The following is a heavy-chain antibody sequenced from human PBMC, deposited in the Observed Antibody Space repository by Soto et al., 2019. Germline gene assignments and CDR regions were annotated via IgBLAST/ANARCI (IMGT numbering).Heavy chain of an antibody. Sequence: PGESLKISCKGSGYSFTSYWIGWVRQMPGKGLECVGIIYPGDSDTRYSPSFRGQVTISADKSISTAYLQWSSLKASDTAMYYCARTAAAGKYYYGMDVWGQGTTVTVSS. CDR3: ARTAAAGKYYYGMDV. J-gene: IGHJ6*02. CDR1: GYSFTSYW. D-gene: IGHD6-13*01. CDR2: IYPGDSDT. V-gene: IGHV5-51*01.